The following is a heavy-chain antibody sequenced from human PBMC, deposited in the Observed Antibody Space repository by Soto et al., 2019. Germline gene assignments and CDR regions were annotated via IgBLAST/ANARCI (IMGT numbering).Heavy chain of an antibody. CDR2: ISWNSGSI. Sequence: DVQLVESGGALVQPGRSLRLSCAASGFNFDDYAMHWVRQAPGKGLEWVSGISWNSGSIGYADSVKGRFTISRDNAKNSLYLQMNSLRAEDTALYYCAKDIWELSYDFDYWGQGTLVTVSS. CDR3: AKDIWELSYDFDY. CDR1: GFNFDDYA. D-gene: IGHD3-16*02. V-gene: IGHV3-9*01. J-gene: IGHJ4*02.